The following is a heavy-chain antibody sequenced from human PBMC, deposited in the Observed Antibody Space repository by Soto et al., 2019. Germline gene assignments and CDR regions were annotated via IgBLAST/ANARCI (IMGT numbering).Heavy chain of an antibody. CDR2: ISSSSSTI. CDR1: GGSISSSS. D-gene: IGHD3-3*01. Sequence: ETLSLTCTVSGGSISSSSYYWGWIRQPPGKGLERFSYISSSSSTIYYADSVKGRFTISRDNAKNSLYLQMNSLRDEDTAVYYCARERRFLEWLLYDYWGQGTLVTVSS. J-gene: IGHJ4*02. V-gene: IGHV3-48*02. CDR3: ARERRFLEWLLYDY.